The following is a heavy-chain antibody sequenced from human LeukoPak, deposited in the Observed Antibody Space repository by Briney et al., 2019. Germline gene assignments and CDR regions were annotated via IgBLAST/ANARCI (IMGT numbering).Heavy chain of an antibody. CDR2: ISYDGSNK. J-gene: IGHJ6*02. V-gene: IGHV3-30-3*01. CDR3: ARDFTPECYYYGMDV. Sequence: GRSLRLSCAASGFTFSSYAMHWVRQAPGKGLEWVAVISYDGSNKYYADSVKGRFTISRDNSKNTLYLQMNSLRAEDTAVYYCARDFTPECYYYGMDVWGQGTTVTVSS. CDR1: GFTFSSYA.